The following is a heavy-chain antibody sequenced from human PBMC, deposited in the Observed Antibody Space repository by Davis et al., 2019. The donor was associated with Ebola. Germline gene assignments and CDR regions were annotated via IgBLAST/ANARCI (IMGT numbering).Heavy chain of an antibody. J-gene: IGHJ4*02. V-gene: IGHV3-48*03. D-gene: IGHD3-16*01. CDR1: GFTFSSYE. Sequence: PGGSLRLSCAASGFTFSSYEMNWVRQAPGKGLEWVSYISSSGSTIYYADSVKGRFTISRDNAKNSLYLQMNSLRAEDTAVYYCAREGEWVQYYFDYWGQGTLVTVSS. CDR2: ISSSGSTI. CDR3: AREGEWVQYYFDY.